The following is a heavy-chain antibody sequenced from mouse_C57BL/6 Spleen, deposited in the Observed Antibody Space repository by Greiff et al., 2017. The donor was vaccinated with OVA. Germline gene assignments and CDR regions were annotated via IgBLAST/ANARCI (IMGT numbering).Heavy chain of an antibody. Sequence: QVQLQQPGAELVKPGASVKLSCKASGYTFTSYWMQWVKQRPGQGLEWIGEIDPSDSYTNYNQKFKGKATLTVDTSSSTAYMQLSSLTSEDSAVYYCARPMIRDYFDYWGQGTTLTVSS. CDR3: ARPMIRDYFDY. V-gene: IGHV1-50*01. CDR1: GYTFTSYW. J-gene: IGHJ2*01. CDR2: IDPSDSYT. D-gene: IGHD2-4*01.